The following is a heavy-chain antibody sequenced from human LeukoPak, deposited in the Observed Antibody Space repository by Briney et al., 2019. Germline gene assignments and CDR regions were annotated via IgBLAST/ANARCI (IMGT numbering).Heavy chain of an antibody. CDR1: GFTFSSYA. CDR2: ISGGGGST. D-gene: IGHD1-26*01. V-gene: IGHV3-23*01. Sequence: PGGSLRLSCAASGFTFSSYAMSWVRQAPGKGLEWVSAISGGGGSTYYADSVKGRFTISRDNSKNTLYMQMNSLRAEDTAVYYCAKDSGSYHPEYFQHWGQGTLVTVSS. J-gene: IGHJ1*01. CDR3: AKDSGSYHPEYFQH.